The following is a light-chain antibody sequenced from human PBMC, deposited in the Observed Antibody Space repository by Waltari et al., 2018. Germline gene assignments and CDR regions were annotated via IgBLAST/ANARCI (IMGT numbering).Light chain of an antibody. V-gene: IGKV1-12*01. CDR1: QGISSW. CDR3: QQGYNTPWT. CDR2: AAS. J-gene: IGKJ1*01. Sequence: DIQMTQSPSSLSASVGDKVTITCRASQGISSWLAWYQQKPGKAPKVLIYAASSLQSGVPSRFSGSGSGTDYTLIISSLQPEDFATYYCQQGYNTPWTFGQGTKVEIK.